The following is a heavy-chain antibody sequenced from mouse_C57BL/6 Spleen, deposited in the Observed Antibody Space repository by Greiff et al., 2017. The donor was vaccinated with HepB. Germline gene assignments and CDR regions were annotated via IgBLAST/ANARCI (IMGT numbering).Heavy chain of an antibody. CDR1: GYTFTSYG. CDR2: IYPRSGNT. J-gene: IGHJ3*01. CDR3: ARGDSSGPWFAY. Sequence: QVQLQQSGAELARPGASVKLSCKASGYTFTSYGISWVKQRTGQGLEWIGEIYPRSGNTYYNEKFKGKATPTADKSSSTAYMELRSLTSEDSAVYFCARGDSSGPWFAYWGQGTLVTVSA. V-gene: IGHV1-81*01. D-gene: IGHD3-2*02.